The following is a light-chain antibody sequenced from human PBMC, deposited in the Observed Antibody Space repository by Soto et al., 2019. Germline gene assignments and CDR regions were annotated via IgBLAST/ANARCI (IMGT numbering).Light chain of an antibody. CDR1: QTIHTW. V-gene: IGKV1-5*03. Sequence: DIQMTQSPSTLSASVGDRVTITCRASQTIHTWLAWYQQKPGNAPKLLIHKTSSLKSGVPSRFSGSGSGTEFTLTISALQPDDFATYYCQQYNSYPLTFGGGTKVDIK. CDR3: QQYNSYPLT. CDR2: KTS. J-gene: IGKJ4*01.